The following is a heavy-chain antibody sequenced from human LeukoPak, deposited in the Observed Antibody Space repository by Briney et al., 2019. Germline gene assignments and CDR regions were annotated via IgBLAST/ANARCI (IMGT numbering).Heavy chain of an antibody. V-gene: IGHV3-7*01. D-gene: IGHD3-10*01. CDR1: GFTFSSYW. J-gene: IGHJ4*02. CDR2: INQDGSEK. Sequence: PGGSLRLSCAASGFTFSSYWLSWVRQAPGKGLEWVANINQDGSEKYYADSVKGRFTISRDNAKNLLYLQMYSLGAENTAVYYVARWGFGELSGFGYWGQGTLVTVSS. CDR3: ARWGFGELSGFGY.